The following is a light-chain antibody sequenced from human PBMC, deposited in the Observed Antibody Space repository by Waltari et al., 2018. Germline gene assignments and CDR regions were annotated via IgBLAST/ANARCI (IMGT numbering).Light chain of an antibody. CDR2: DAS. J-gene: IGKJ4*01. Sequence: EIVLTQPPATPSLSPGERATLSCRASQSVSSYLAWYQQKPRQAPRLLIYDASNRATGVPARFSGSGSGADFTLTIGSLEPEDFAVYYCQQRSNLLTFGGGAKVEIK. CDR3: QQRSNLLT. V-gene: IGKV3-11*01. CDR1: QSVSSY.